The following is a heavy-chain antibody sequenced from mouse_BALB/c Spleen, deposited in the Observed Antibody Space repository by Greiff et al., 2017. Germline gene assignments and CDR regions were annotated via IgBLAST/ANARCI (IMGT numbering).Heavy chain of an antibody. J-gene: IGHJ3*01. CDR2: INYSGST. CDR3: ARRITTASWFAY. CDR1: GDSITSGY. D-gene: IGHD1-2*01. Sequence: EVKLMESGPSLVKPSQTLSLTCSVTGDSITSGYWNWIRKFPGNKLEYMGYINYSGSTYYNPSLKSRISITRDTSKNQYYLQLNFVTTEDTATYYCARRITTASWFAYWGQGTLVTVSA. V-gene: IGHV3-8*02.